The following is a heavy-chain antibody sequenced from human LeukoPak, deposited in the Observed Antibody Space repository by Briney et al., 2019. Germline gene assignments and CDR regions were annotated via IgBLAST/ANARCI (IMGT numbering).Heavy chain of an antibody. D-gene: IGHD3-22*01. CDR1: GFTFSTYA. CDR3: ARADTPPPHYYDSSGYRGSGYFDL. V-gene: IGHV3-23*01. J-gene: IGHJ2*01. Sequence: GGSLRLSCTASGFTFSTYAMTWVRQAPGKGLEWVSSISVGAGSTYYADSVKGRFTISRDNAKNSLYLQMNSLRAEDTAVYYCARADTPPPHYYDSSGYRGSGYFDLWGRGTLVTVSS. CDR2: ISVGAGST.